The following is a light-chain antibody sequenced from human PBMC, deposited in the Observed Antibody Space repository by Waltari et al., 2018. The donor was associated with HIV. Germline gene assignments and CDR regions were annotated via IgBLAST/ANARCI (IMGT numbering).Light chain of an antibody. J-gene: IGLJ1*01. Sequence: QSVLTQPPSASGTPGQRVTISCSGGSSNIGSNYVFWYQLLQGTAPKLLVYRNDQRPSGVPDRRSGSKSGTSASLAISGLRSEDEAEYYCAAWDDSLSGYVFGTGTKVTVL. CDR2: RND. V-gene: IGLV1-47*01. CDR3: AAWDDSLSGYV. CDR1: SSNIGSNY.